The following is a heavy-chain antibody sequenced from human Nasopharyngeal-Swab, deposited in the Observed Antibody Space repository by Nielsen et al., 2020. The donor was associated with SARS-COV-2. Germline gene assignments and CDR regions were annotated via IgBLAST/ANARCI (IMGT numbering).Heavy chain of an antibody. V-gene: IGHV3-33*01. CDR3: ARGLDYGDYAFDY. CDR2: IWYDGSNK. D-gene: IGHD4-17*01. CDR1: GFTFSSYG. J-gene: IGHJ4*02. Sequence: GESLKISCAASGFTFSSYGMHWVRQAPGKGLEWVAVIWYDGSNKYYADSVKGRFTISRDNSKNTLYLQMNSLRSEDTAVYYCARGLDYGDYAFDYWGQGTLVTVSS.